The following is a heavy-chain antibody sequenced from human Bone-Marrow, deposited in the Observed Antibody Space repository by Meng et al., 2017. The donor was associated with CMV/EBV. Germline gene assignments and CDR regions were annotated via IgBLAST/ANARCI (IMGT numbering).Heavy chain of an antibody. Sequence: PDTLSLTCTVSSRSISSSSYYWGWIRQPPGKGLEWIGSIYYSGSTYYNPSLKSRVTISVDTSENQFSLKLSSVTAADTAVYYCARRSGRYQPNNYYGMDVWGQGTTVTVSS. J-gene: IGHJ6*02. CDR1: SRSISSSSYY. CDR2: IYYSGST. V-gene: IGHV4-39*07. CDR3: ARRSGRYQPNNYYGMDV. D-gene: IGHD3-10*01.